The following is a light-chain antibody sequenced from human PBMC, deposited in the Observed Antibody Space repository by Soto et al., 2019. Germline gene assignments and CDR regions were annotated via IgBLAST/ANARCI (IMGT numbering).Light chain of an antibody. Sequence: EIVLTQSPSTLSLSTGERATLSWGASQSVSSYLAWYQQKPGQAPRLLIYDASNRATGIPARFSGSGYGTDFNLTISSLETEDFAVYYCQQRSNWPITFGQGTRLEIK. CDR1: QSVSSY. CDR3: QQRSNWPIT. J-gene: IGKJ5*01. CDR2: DAS. V-gene: IGKV3-11*01.